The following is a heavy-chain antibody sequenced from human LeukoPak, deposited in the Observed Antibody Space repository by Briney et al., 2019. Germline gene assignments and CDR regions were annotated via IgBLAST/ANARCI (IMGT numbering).Heavy chain of an antibody. J-gene: IGHJ5*02. CDR3: ARLYSSGWYQP. Sequence: GGSLRLSCAASGFTFSSYAMSWVRQAPGKGLEWVSAISGSGGSTYYADSVKGRFTISRDNSKNTLYLQMNSLRAEDTAVYYCARLYSSGWYQPWGQGTLVTVSS. V-gene: IGHV3-23*01. CDR2: ISGSGGST. D-gene: IGHD6-19*01. CDR1: GFTFSSYA.